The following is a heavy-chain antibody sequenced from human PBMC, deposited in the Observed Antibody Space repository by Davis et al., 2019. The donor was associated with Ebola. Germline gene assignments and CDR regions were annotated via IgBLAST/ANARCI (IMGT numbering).Heavy chain of an antibody. CDR1: GFTFSSYW. D-gene: IGHD3-10*01. Sequence: GGSLRLSCAASGFTFSSYWMSWVRHAPGKGLEWLGRVQHSGGTTDYAEPVKGRFTISRDDSKSTLYLQMNSLKTEDTAVYYCNADVPAAGAGKFEYWGQGTRVTFSS. CDR3: NADVPAAGAGKFEY. J-gene: IGHJ4*02. CDR2: VQHSGGTT. V-gene: IGHV3-15*01.